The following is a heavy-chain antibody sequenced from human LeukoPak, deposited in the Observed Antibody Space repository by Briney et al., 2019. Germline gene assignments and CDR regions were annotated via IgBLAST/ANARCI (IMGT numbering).Heavy chain of an antibody. CDR3: ASGSGDYGDYFNWFDP. V-gene: IGHV3-21*01. CDR2: ISSSSSYI. D-gene: IGHD4-17*01. J-gene: IGHJ5*02. Sequence: GGSLRLSCAASGFTFSSYSMNWVRQAPGKGLEWVSSISSSSSYIYYADSVKGRFTISRDNAKNSLYLQMNSLRAEDTAVYYCASGSGDYGDYFNWFDPWGQGTLVTVSS. CDR1: GFTFSSYS.